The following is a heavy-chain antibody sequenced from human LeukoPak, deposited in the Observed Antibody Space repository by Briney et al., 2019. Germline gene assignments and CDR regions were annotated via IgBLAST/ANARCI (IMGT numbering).Heavy chain of an antibody. Sequence: GGSLRLSCAASGFTFSSYSMNWVRQAPGKGLEWVSYISSSSSTIYYADSVKGRFTISRDNAKNSLYLQMNSLRAEDTAVYYCARDRGAYYDSSGYSIPHYWGQGTLVTVSS. V-gene: IGHV3-48*01. CDR1: GFTFSSYS. CDR3: ARDRGAYYDSSGYSIPHY. CDR2: ISSSSSTI. D-gene: IGHD3-22*01. J-gene: IGHJ4*02.